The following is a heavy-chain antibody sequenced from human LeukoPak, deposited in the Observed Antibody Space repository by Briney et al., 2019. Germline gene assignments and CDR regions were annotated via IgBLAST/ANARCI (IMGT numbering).Heavy chain of an antibody. Sequence: SETLSLTCAVYGESMIGHYWTWIRQPPGKRLEWIGEIHHSGGTNSNPSLKSRVTISVDTSKNQFSLKLSSVTAADTAVYYCARVKGYGSGRGMDYYYYGMDVWGQGTTVTVSS. CDR3: ARVKGYGSGRGMDYYYYGMDV. CDR2: IHHSGGT. J-gene: IGHJ6*02. CDR1: GESMIGHY. V-gene: IGHV4-34*01. D-gene: IGHD3-10*01.